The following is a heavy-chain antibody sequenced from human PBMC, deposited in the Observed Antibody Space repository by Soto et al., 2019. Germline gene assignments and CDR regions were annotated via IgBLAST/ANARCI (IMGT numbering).Heavy chain of an antibody. CDR2: IWYDGSNK. D-gene: IGHD1-7*01. J-gene: IGHJ4*02. CDR3: ARDLQLELRQP. Sequence: QVQLVESGGGVVQPGRSLRLSCAASGFTFSSYGMHWVRQAPGKGLECVAVIWYDGSNKYYADSVKGRFTISRDNSKNTLYLQMNSLRAEDTAVYYCARDLQLELRQPWGQGTLVTVSS. V-gene: IGHV3-33*01. CDR1: GFTFSSYG.